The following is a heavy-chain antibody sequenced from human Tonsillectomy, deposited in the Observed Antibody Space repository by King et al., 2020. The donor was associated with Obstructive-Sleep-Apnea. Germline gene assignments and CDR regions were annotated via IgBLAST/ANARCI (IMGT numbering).Heavy chain of an antibody. CDR3: ARDRVTTGARIDY. CDR1: GGSISSGDYY. J-gene: IGHJ4*02. V-gene: IGHV4-30-4*01. CDR2: IYYSGST. Sequence: QLQESGPGLVKPSQTLSLTCTVSGGSISSGDYYWSWIRQPPGKGLEWIGYIYYSGSTYYNPSLTSRVTISVDTSKNQFSLKLSSVTAADTAVYYCARDRVTTGARIDYWGQGTLVTVSS. D-gene: IGHD4-17*01.